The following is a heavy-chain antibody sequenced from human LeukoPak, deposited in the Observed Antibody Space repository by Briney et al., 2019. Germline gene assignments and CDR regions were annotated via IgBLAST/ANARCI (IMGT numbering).Heavy chain of an antibody. CDR2: IYYSGST. Sequence: PSQTLSLTCTVSGGSISSGGYYWSWIRQHPGKGLEWIGYIYYSGSTYYNPSLKSRVTISVDTSKNQFSLKLSSVTAADTAVYYCARADLCGGDCYSPRYYYYYYGMDVWGQGTTVTVYS. J-gene: IGHJ6*02. CDR3: ARADLCGGDCYSPRYYYYYYGMDV. CDR1: GGSISSGGYY. V-gene: IGHV4-31*03. D-gene: IGHD2-21*02.